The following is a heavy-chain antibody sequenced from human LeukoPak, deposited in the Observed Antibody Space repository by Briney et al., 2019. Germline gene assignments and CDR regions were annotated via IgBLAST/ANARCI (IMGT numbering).Heavy chain of an antibody. J-gene: IGHJ3*02. CDR3: ARDPSQWLVRHGAFDI. CDR1: GYTFTSYY. Sequence: ASVKVSCKASGYTFTSYYMHWVRQAPGQGLEWMGIINPSGGSTSYAQKFQGRVTMTRDTSTSTVYMELSSLRSDDTAVYYCARDPSQWLVRHGAFDIWGQGTMVTVSS. V-gene: IGHV1-46*01. CDR2: INPSGGST. D-gene: IGHD6-19*01.